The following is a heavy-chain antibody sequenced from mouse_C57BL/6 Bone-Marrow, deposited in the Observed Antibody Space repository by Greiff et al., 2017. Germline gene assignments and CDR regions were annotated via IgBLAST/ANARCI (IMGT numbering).Heavy chain of an antibody. Sequence: QVQLQQSGAELVRPGASVTLSCKASGYTFTDYEMHWVKQTPVHGLEWIGAIDPETGGTAYNQKFKGKAILTADKSSSTAYLELRSLTSEESAVYYSTVPIYDGYDDWGQGTSVTVSS. CDR2: IDPETGGT. J-gene: IGHJ4*01. V-gene: IGHV1-15*01. CDR1: GYTFTDYE. D-gene: IGHD2-2*01. CDR3: TVPIYDGYDD.